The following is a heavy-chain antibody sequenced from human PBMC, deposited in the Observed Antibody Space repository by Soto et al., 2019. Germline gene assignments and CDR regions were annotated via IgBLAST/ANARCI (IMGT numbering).Heavy chain of an antibody. CDR3: ARADLYDLWSGSRSPIDY. V-gene: IGHV3-74*01. CDR1: GFTFSSYW. CDR2: INSDGSST. Sequence: EVQLVESGGGLVQPGGSLRLSCAASGFTFSSYWMHWVRQAPGKGLVWVSRINSDGSSTSYAESVKGRFTISRDNAKNTMYLQMNSLRGEDTAVYYCARADLYDLWSGSRSPIDYWGQGTLVTVSS. J-gene: IGHJ4*02. D-gene: IGHD3-3*01.